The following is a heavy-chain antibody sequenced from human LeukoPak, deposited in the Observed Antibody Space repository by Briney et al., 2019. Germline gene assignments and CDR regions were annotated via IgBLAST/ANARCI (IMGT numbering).Heavy chain of an antibody. Sequence: PGGSLRLSCAASGFIFSSYAMHWVRQAPGKGLEWVAVISYDGSNKYYADSVKGRFTISRDNSKNTLYLQMNSLRAEDTAVYYCAKDGYDFWSGTYYYYYGMDVWGQGTTVTVSS. D-gene: IGHD3-3*01. J-gene: IGHJ6*02. CDR2: ISYDGSNK. CDR1: GFIFSSYA. CDR3: AKDGYDFWSGTYYYYYGMDV. V-gene: IGHV3-30*04.